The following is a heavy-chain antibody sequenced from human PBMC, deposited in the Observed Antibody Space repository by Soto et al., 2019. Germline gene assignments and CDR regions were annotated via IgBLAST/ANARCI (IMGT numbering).Heavy chain of an antibody. CDR2: IKEDGSEK. V-gene: IGHV3-7*03. D-gene: IGHD3-3*01. Sequence: PGGSLRLSCAASGFSISNYWMNWVRQAPGKGPEWVANIKEDGSEKYYVDSVKGRFTISSDNAKNSLYLQMNSLRAEDTAVYYCAKGSHQAYYDFWSGYYPFDYWGQGTLVTVSS. CDR3: AKGSHQAYYDFWSGYYPFDY. J-gene: IGHJ4*02. CDR1: GFSISNYW.